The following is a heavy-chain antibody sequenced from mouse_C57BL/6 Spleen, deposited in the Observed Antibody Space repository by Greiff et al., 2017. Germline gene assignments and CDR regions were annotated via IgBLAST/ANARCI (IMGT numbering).Heavy chain of an antibody. CDR2: IYPGSGST. CDR3: ARSGDRLLLDFDV. V-gene: IGHV1-55*01. J-gene: IGHJ1*03. D-gene: IGHD2-3*01. Sequence: QVQLQQPGAELVKPGASVEMSCKASGYTFTSYWITWVKQRPGQGLEWIGDIYPGSGSTNYNEKFKSKATLTVDTSSSTAYMQLSSLTSEDSAVYYCARSGDRLLLDFDVWGTGTTVTVSS. CDR1: GYTFTSYW.